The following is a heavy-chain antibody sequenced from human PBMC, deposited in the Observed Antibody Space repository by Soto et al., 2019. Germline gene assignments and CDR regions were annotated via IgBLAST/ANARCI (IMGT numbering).Heavy chain of an antibody. J-gene: IGHJ4*02. CDR3: ARYYYDTSGYYYDY. D-gene: IGHD3-22*01. V-gene: IGHV4-59*13. CDR2: IYYNGTT. CDR1: GGSISSYY. Sequence: PSETLSLTCTVSGGSISSYYWSWIRQPPGKGLEWIGYIYYNGTTNYNPSLKSRVTMSVGTSKNQFSLKLSSVTAADTAVYYCARYYYDTSGYYYDYWGQGRLVTVSS.